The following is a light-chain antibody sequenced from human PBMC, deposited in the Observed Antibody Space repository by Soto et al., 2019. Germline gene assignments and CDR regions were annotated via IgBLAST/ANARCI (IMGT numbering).Light chain of an antibody. V-gene: IGLV1-40*01. Sequence: QSVLTQPPSVSGAPGQRVTISCTGSSSNIGTGYDVHWYQQLPGTAPKLLIYANTNRPSGVPGRFSGSKSGTSASLAITGLQAEDEADHYRQYYESSLSGYVFGTGTTVTVL. CDR1: SSNIGTGYD. CDR3: QYYESSLSGYV. CDR2: ANT. J-gene: IGLJ1*01.